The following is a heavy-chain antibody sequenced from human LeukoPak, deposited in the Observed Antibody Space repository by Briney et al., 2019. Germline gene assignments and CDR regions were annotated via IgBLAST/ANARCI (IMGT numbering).Heavy chain of an antibody. J-gene: IGHJ4*02. Sequence: PGGSLRLSCAASGFTFSSYSMNWVRQAPGKGLEWVSSISSSSSYIYYADSVKGRFTIYRDNDKNPLYLQMNSLRAEDTAVYYCAREDSSSWTRAKGGIDYWGQGTLVTVSS. CDR2: ISSSSSYI. CDR1: GFTFSSYS. D-gene: IGHD6-13*01. CDR3: AREDSSSWTRAKGGIDY. V-gene: IGHV3-21*01.